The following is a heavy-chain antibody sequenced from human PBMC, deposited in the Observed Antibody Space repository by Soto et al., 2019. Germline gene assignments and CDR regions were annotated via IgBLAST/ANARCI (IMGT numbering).Heavy chain of an antibody. Sequence: QVHLVQSGAEMKKPGASVKVSCKASGYTFTSYGITWVRQAPGQGLEWMGWISAHNGNTDYAQKLQGRVIVTRDTFTSTAYMELRSLRSDDTAVYYCARGRYGDYWGQGALVTVSS. V-gene: IGHV1-18*01. CDR1: GYTFTSYG. J-gene: IGHJ4*02. CDR2: ISAHNGNT. CDR3: ARGRYGDY. D-gene: IGHD1-1*01.